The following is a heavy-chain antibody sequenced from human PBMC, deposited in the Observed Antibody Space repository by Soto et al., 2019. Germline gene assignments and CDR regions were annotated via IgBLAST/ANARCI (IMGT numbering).Heavy chain of an antibody. V-gene: IGHV3-72*01. CDR1: GFTFSDHY. CDR2: VRNKANSYTT. D-gene: IGHD3-22*01. J-gene: IGHJ4*02. Sequence: EAQLVESGGGLVQPGGSLRLSCAASGFTFSDHYMDWVRQAPGKGLEWVGRVRNKANSYTTEYAASVKGRFTISRDDSQNSVYLQMNSLKTEDTAVYYCVRVTTSGYYYVDLGQGTLVTVSS. CDR3: VRVTTSGYYYVD.